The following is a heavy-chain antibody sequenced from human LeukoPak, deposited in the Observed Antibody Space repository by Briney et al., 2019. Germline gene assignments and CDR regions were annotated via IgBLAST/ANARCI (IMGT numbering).Heavy chain of an antibody. CDR2: INTDGGSR. J-gene: IGHJ2*01. D-gene: IGHD3/OR15-3a*01. Sequence: GGSLRLSCAASGFNFSTSWMNWVRQAPGKGLVCVSRINTDGGSRSYADSVKGRFTISRDNAKNTLYLQMNSLRAEDTAIYYCTRASAGLSYLDLWGRGTLVTVSS. CDR1: GFNFSTSW. V-gene: IGHV3-74*01. CDR3: TRASAGLSYLDL.